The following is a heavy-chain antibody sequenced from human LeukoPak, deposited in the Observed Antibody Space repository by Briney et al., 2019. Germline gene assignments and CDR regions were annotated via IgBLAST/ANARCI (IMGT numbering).Heavy chain of an antibody. CDR1: GFTFDDYA. Sequence: GGSLRLSCAASGFTFDDYAMHWVRQDPGAGLEWVSLISWDGGSTYYADSVKGRFTISRDNSKNSLYLQMNSLRAEDTAVYYCARGSGYMDVWGKGTTVTVSS. J-gene: IGHJ6*03. CDR3: ARGSGYMDV. CDR2: ISWDGGST. V-gene: IGHV3-43D*03.